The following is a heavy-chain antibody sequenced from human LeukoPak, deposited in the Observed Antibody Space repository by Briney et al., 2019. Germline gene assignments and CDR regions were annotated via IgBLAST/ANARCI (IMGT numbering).Heavy chain of an antibody. D-gene: IGHD3-22*01. CDR2: ISAYNGNT. J-gene: IGHJ5*02. V-gene: IGHV1-18*01. CDR3: AGVGYYDSSGYFRPNWFDP. Sequence: ASVKVSCKASGYTFTSYGISWVRQAPGQGLEWMGWISAYNGNTNYAQKLQGRVTMTTDTSTSTAYMELRSLRSDDTAVYYCAGVGYYDSSGYFRPNWFDPWGQGTLVTVSS. CDR1: GYTFTSYG.